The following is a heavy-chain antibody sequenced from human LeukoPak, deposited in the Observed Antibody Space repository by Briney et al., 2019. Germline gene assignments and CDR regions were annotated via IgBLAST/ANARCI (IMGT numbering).Heavy chain of an antibody. Sequence: GGSLRLSCAASGFTFDDYAMHWVRQAPGKGLEWVSGISWNSGSIGYADSVKGRFTISRDNAKNSLYLQMNSLRAEDTALYYCAKGRPGELSSLTDFDYWGQGTLVTVSS. CDR2: ISWNSGSI. V-gene: IGHV3-9*01. D-gene: IGHD3-10*01. CDR1: GFTFDDYA. J-gene: IGHJ4*02. CDR3: AKGRPGELSSLTDFDY.